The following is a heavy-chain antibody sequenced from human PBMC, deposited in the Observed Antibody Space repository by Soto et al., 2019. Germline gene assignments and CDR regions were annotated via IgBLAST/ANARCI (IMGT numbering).Heavy chain of an antibody. J-gene: IGHJ5*02. V-gene: IGHV3-23*01. CDR1: GFIFENFG. Sequence: GGSLRLSCAASGFIFENFGMSWVRQAPGKGLEWLSSISGSGFNKYYADSVKGRFTISRDNSKSTVYLELNNLSAEDTAVYHCAKNQGVELVPLATVDWFDPWGQGSVVTVSS. D-gene: IGHD1-26*01. CDR2: ISGSGFNK. CDR3: AKNQGVELVPLATVDWFDP.